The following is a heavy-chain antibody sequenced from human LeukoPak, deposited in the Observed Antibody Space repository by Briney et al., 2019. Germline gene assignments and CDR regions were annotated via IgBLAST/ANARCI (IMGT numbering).Heavy chain of an antibody. Sequence: ETPSLTCAVYGGSFSGYYWSWIRQPPGKGLEWIRGINHSGSTNYNPSLKSRVTISVDTSKNQFSLKLSSVTAADTAVYYCARVGTPIAAAGTNPSFDYWGQGT. J-gene: IGHJ4*02. CDR2: INHSGST. CDR1: GGSFSGYY. V-gene: IGHV4-34*01. CDR3: ARVGTPIAAAGTNPSFDY. D-gene: IGHD6-13*01.